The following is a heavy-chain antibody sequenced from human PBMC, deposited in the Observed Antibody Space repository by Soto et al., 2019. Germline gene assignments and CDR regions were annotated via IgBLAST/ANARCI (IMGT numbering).Heavy chain of an antibody. J-gene: IGHJ5*02. D-gene: IGHD6-19*01. CDR1: GFTFSSYA. Sequence: GGSLRLSCSASGFTFSSYAMRWVRQAPGEGLEYVSAISSNGGSTYYADSVKGRFTISRDNSKNTLYLQMSSLRAEDTAVYYCVKDLYRQQWLTTNWFDPWGQGTLVTVYS. CDR2: ISSNGGST. CDR3: VKDLYRQQWLTTNWFDP. V-gene: IGHV3-64D*06.